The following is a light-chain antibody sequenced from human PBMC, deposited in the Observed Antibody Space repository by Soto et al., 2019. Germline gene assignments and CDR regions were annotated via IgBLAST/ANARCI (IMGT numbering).Light chain of an antibody. V-gene: IGKV3-15*01. CDR3: QQYNNWPPRVT. Sequence: EIVLTQSPATLSVSPGERATLSCRASQGVSSNLAWYQQKPGQGPRLRIYGASTRATGIPARFSGSGSGTEVTLNISSLQPEDFALYYCQQYNNWPPRVTFGQGTKVEFK. CDR2: GAS. J-gene: IGKJ1*01. CDR1: QGVSSN.